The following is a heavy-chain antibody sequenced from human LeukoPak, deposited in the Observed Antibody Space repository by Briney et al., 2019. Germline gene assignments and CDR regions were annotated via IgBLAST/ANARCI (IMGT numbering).Heavy chain of an antibody. J-gene: IGHJ4*02. CDR2: ISGSGGST. CDR1: GFTFSSYA. V-gene: IGHV3-23*01. Sequence: GGSLRLSCAASGFTFSSYAMSWVRQAPGKGLEWVSAISGSGGSTYYADSVKGRFTISRDNSKNTLYLQMNSLRAEDTAVYYCAVRGGYSYGYRFDYWGQGTLVTVSS. D-gene: IGHD5-18*01. CDR3: AVRGGYSYGYRFDY.